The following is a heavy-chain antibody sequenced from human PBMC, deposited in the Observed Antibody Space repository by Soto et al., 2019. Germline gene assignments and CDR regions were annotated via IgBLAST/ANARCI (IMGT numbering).Heavy chain of an antibody. CDR3: ARDLNVAVPAARKKDRPPVGMDV. CDR1: GGTFSSYA. V-gene: IGHV1-69*13. CDR2: IIPIFGTA. J-gene: IGHJ6*02. D-gene: IGHD2-2*01. Sequence: ASVKVSCKASGGTFSSYAISWVRQAPGQGLEWMGGIIPIFGTANYAQKFQGRVTITADASTSTAYMELSSLRSEDTAVYYCARDLNVAVPAARKKDRPPVGMDVWGQGTTVTVSS.